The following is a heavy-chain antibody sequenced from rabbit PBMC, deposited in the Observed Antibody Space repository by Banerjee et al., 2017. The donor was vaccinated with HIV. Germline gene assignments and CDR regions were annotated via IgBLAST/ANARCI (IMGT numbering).Heavy chain of an antibody. D-gene: IGHD6-1*01. J-gene: IGHJ4*01. CDR2: IYTGNGNT. V-gene: IGHV1S45*01. Sequence: QEQLVESGGGLVQPEGSLTLTCKASGFSFSSSYDMFWVRQAPGKGLEWIGCIYTGNGNTHYASWAKGRFTISKTSSTTVTLQMTSLTAADTATYFCARDAGSYAYIDGYFNLWGPGTLVTVS. CDR3: ARDAGSYAYIDGYFNL. CDR1: GFSFSSSYD.